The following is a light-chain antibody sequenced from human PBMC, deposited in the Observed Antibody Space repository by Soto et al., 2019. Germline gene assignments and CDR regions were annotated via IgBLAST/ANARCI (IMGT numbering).Light chain of an antibody. Sequence: ELVMTQSPATLSVSAGERATLSCRASPSISSNLAWYQQKPGQAPRLLIYDASTRATGIPATFGGSGSGTEFTLTSSSLQSEYFAVYYCQQYNNWTFTFGPGTKVDIK. V-gene: IGKV3-15*01. J-gene: IGKJ3*01. CDR2: DAS. CDR1: PSISSN. CDR3: QQYNNWTFT.